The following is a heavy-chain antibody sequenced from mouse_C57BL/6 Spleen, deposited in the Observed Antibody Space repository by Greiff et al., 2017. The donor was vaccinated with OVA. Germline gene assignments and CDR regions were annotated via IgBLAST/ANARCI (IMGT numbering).Heavy chain of an antibody. CDR1: GYTFTSYD. V-gene: IGHV1-85*01. CDR3: ARYYYSNPYWYFDV. Sequence: VKLMESGPELVKPGASVKLSCKASGYTFTSYDINWVKQRPGQGLEWIGWIYPRDGSTKYNEKFKGKATLTVDTSSSTAYMELHSLTSEDSAVYFCARYYYSNPYWYFDVWGTGTTVTVSS. D-gene: IGHD2-5*01. CDR2: IYPRDGST. J-gene: IGHJ1*03.